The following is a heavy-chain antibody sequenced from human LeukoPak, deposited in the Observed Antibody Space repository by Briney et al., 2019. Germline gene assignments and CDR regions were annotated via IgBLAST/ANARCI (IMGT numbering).Heavy chain of an antibody. CDR1: GFTVSRNH. J-gene: IGHJ6*03. V-gene: IGHV3-53*01. D-gene: IGHD3-22*01. CDR3: ARGIDYDGTDYGGRISWGPNRLLGYYYMDV. Sequence: GGSLRLSCVASGFTVSRNHMTWVRQAPGKGLEWVSVLYSGGDKDYTESAKGRFTISGADSKNTVYLQMNRLSVEDTAMYYCARGIDYDGTDYGGRISWGPNRLLGYYYMDVWGKGTTVTVSS. CDR2: LYSGGDK.